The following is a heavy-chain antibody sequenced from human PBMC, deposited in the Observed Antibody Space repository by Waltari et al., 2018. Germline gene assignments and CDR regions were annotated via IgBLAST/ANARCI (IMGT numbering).Heavy chain of an antibody. V-gene: IGHV3-30*18. Sequence: QVQLVESGGGVVQPGRSLRLSCAASGFTFSSYGMHWVRQAPGKGLEWVAVISYDGSNKYYADAGNGRFTISRDNSKNTLYLQMNSLRAEDTAVYYCANVNDYGDLDAFDIWGQGTMVTVSS. J-gene: IGHJ3*02. D-gene: IGHD4-17*01. CDR2: ISYDGSNK. CDR1: GFTFSSYG. CDR3: ANVNDYGDLDAFDI.